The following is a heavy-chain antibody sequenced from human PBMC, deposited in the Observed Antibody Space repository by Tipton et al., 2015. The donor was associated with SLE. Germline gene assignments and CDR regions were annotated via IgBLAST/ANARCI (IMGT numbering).Heavy chain of an antibody. CDR1: GFSFSSYA. V-gene: IGHV3-30*04. D-gene: IGHD4-11*01. J-gene: IGHJ4*02. CDR3: ARDYRYYSTVDY. Sequence: SLRLSCAASGFSFSSYAMHWVRQAPGKGLEWVAVISYDGSNKYYADSVKGRFTISRDNSKKTLYLQMNSLRAEDTAVYYCARDYRYYSTVDYWGQGTLVTVSS. CDR2: ISYDGSNK.